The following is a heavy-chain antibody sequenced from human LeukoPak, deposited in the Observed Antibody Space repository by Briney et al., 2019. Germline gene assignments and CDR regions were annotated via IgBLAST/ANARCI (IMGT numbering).Heavy chain of an antibody. CDR3: AKLPTRAGYGVSQGFQH. J-gene: IGHJ1*01. D-gene: IGHD4-17*01. Sequence: GGSLRLSCAASGFTFSSHWMSWVRQAPGKGLEWVASVKQDVGEKYYVDSVKGRFTISRDNAKNSLSLHMNSLRAEDTAVYYCAKLPTRAGYGVSQGFQHWGQGTLVTVSS. CDR1: GFTFSSHW. CDR2: VKQDVGEK. V-gene: IGHV3-7*03.